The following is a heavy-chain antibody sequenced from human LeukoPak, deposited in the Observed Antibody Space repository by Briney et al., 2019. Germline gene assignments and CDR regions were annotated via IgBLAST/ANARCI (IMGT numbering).Heavy chain of an antibody. Sequence: GESLTLAWSPAGFTFSSYSMNWVRQAAGKGMEWVSYISSSSSTIYYADSVKGRFTISRDNAKNSLYLQMNSLRAEDTAVYYCARDTLYSSGWYSDYWGQGTLVTVSS. J-gene: IGHJ4*02. CDR2: ISSSSSTI. CDR1: GFTFSSYS. D-gene: IGHD6-19*01. V-gene: IGHV3-48*01. CDR3: ARDTLYSSGWYSDY.